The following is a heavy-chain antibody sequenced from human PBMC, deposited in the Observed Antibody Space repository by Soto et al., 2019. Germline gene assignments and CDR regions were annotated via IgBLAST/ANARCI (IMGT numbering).Heavy chain of an antibody. CDR1: GFTFSSYA. D-gene: IGHD4-4*01. J-gene: IGHJ5*02. Sequence: EVQLLESGGGLVQPGGSLRLCCAASGFTFSSYAMSWVRQAPGKGLEWVSAISLSGGSTYYADSVKGRFTISRDNSKHTLYVQINSLRAEDTAVYYCAKARTVRLTSEPAASWGQGTLVTVS. V-gene: IGHV3-23*01. CDR2: ISLSGGST. CDR3: AKARTVRLTSEPAAS.